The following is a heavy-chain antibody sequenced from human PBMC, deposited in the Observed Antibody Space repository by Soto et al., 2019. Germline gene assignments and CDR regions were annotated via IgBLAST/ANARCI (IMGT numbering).Heavy chain of an antibody. CDR1: GYSFTSYW. J-gene: IGHJ3*02. Sequence: GESLKISCKGSGYSFTSYWIGWVRQMPGKGLEWMGIIYPGDSDTRYSPSFQGQVTISADKSISTAYLQWSSLKASDTAMYYCARRLLDEDIVVVPAAIDFGAFDIWGQGTMVTVSS. V-gene: IGHV5-51*01. CDR3: ARRLLDEDIVVVPAAIDFGAFDI. D-gene: IGHD2-2*02. CDR2: IYPGDSDT.